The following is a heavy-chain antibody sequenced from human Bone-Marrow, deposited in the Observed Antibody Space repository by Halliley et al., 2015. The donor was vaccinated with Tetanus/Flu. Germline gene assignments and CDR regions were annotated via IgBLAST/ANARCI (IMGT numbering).Heavy chain of an antibody. Sequence: LEWVSSISSSSTFVHSAGSVKGRFAISRDDAKNSLFLQMNSLRADDTAVYYCAREADDEGFDYWGQGTLVTVSS. J-gene: IGHJ4*02. D-gene: IGHD1-1*01. CDR2: ISSSSTFV. CDR3: AREADDEGFDY. V-gene: IGHV3-21*06.